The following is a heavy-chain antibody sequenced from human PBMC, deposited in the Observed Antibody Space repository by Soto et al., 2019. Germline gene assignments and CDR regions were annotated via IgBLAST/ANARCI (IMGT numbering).Heavy chain of an antibody. CDR3: ARDKITGLFDY. J-gene: IGHJ4*02. V-gene: IGHV4-34*01. CDR1: GGSLSGYY. CDR2: INHSGST. Sequence: SETLSLTCAVYGGSLSGYYWSWIRQPPGKGLEWIGEINHSGSTNYNPSLKSRVTISVDTSKNQFSLKLTSVTAADTAVYYCARDKITGLFDYWGQGTLVTVSS. D-gene: IGHD2-8*02.